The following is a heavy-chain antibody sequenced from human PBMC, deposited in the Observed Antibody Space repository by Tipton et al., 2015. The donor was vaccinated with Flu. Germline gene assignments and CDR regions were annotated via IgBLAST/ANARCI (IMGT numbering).Heavy chain of an antibody. J-gene: IGHJ2*01. V-gene: IGHV4-31*03. D-gene: IGHD4-17*01. CDR1: GGPISSGGDY. CDR2: IYYIGTT. Sequence: LRLSCTVSGGPISSGGDYWSWIRQHPGKGLEWIGHIYYIGTTYYNPSLKSRITISVDTSKNQFSLKLSSVTAADTAVYYCARMEWTVTTPRYFDLWGRGTLVTVSS. CDR3: ARMEWTVTTPRYFDL.